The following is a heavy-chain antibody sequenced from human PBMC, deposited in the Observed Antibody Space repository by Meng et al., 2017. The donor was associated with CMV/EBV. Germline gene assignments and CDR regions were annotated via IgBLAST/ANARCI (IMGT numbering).Heavy chain of an antibody. CDR3: ASGGYCDSTSCYSRPPSYYYGLDF. CDR2: MNPNTGDT. J-gene: IGHJ6*02. Sequence: ASVKVSCKTSGYNFANYDINWVRQAPGQGLEWMGWMNPNTGDTGYAQKFQGRVTMTRDTSTRTAFMELNSLRSEDTAIYFCASGGYCDSTSCYSRPPSYYYGLDFWGQGITVTVSS. CDR1: GYNFANYD. V-gene: IGHV1-8*01. D-gene: IGHD2-2*02.